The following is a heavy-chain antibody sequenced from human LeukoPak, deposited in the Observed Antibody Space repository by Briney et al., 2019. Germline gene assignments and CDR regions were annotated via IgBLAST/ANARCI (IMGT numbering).Heavy chain of an antibody. CDR3: ARLDGSYRLGAFDI. CDR1: GFSISSGYY. CDR2: IYHSGST. Sequence: SETLSLTCAVSGFSISSGYYWGWIRQPPGKGLEWIGSIYHSGSTYYNPSLKGRVTISVDTSKNQFSLRLSSVTAADTAVYYCARLDGSYRLGAFDIWGQGTMVTVSS. V-gene: IGHV4-38-2*01. J-gene: IGHJ3*02. D-gene: IGHD1-26*01.